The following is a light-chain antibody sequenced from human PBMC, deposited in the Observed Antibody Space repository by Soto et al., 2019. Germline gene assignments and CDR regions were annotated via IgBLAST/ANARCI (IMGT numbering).Light chain of an antibody. CDR1: QSVSSSY. V-gene: IGKV3-20*01. CDR3: QQYGSSQYT. CDR2: GAS. J-gene: IGKJ2*01. Sequence: EIVLTQSPGTVSLSPGERATLSCRASQSVSSSYLTWYQQKPGQAPRLVIYGASSRATGIPDRFSGSGSGTDFTLTIRRLEPEDFAVYYCQQYGSSQYTFGQGTKLEIK.